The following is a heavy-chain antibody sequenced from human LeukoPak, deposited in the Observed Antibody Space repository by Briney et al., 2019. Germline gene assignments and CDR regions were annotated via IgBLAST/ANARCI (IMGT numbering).Heavy chain of an antibody. CDR1: GYSFTSHY. V-gene: IGHV1-46*01. Sequence: ASVKVSCKASGYSFTSHYMHWVRQAPGQGLEWMGLINPSGGSTNYVQKFQGRVTMTRDTSTSTVYMELSSLRSEDTAVYYCARGPSITMVRGGQWYYYMDVWGKGTTVTISS. D-gene: IGHD3-10*01. CDR2: INPSGGST. CDR3: ARGPSITMVRGGQWYYYMDV. J-gene: IGHJ6*03.